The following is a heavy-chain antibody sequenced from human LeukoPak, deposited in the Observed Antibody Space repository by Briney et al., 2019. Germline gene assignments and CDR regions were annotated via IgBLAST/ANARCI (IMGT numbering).Heavy chain of an antibody. CDR3: ASSRDRIHYAAFDY. CDR1: GGSISSYY. Sequence: PSETLSLTCTVSGGSISSYYWSWIRQPPGKGLEWIGYIYYSGSTSYNPSLKSRVTISVDTSKNQFSLKLSSVTAADTAVYYCASSRDRIHYAAFDYWGQGTLVTVSS. CDR2: IYYSGST. J-gene: IGHJ4*02. D-gene: IGHD4-17*01. V-gene: IGHV4-59*12.